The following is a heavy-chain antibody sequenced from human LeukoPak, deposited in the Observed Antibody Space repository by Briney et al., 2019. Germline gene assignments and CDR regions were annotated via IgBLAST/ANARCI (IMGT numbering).Heavy chain of an antibody. D-gene: IGHD1-14*01. CDR1: GFTFRSYA. CDR2: ITGSGDAT. CDR3: ANKPAGFDP. J-gene: IGHJ5*02. Sequence: GGSLRLSCAASGFTFRSYAMNWVRQAPGKGLEWLSSITGSGDATYYADYVKGRFTISRDNSKNTLYLQMKSLRAEDTAVYYCANKPAGFDPWGRGTLVTVSS. V-gene: IGHV3-23*01.